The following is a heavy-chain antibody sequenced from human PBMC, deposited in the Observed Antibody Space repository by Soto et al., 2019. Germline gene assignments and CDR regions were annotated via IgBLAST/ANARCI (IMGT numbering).Heavy chain of an antibody. D-gene: IGHD3-10*02. V-gene: IGHV4-59*02. CDR2: ISHTGYT. CDR1: DASVSKYY. CDR3: ARGQLLFAY. J-gene: IGHJ4*02. Sequence: SETLSLTCSVSDASVSKYYWSWIRQPPGKGLEWIGYISHTGYTSYNPSLESRLTISMDKSKNQLSLNLNSVTTADTAVYYCARGQLLFAYWGQGTPGTVSS.